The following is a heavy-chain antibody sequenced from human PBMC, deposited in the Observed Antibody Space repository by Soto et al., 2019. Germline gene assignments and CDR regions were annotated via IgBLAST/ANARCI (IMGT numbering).Heavy chain of an antibody. CDR1: GGSFSGYY. CDR3: SRGGRLRVLHGAFDI. V-gene: IGHV4-34*01. Sequence: QVQLQQWGAGLLKPSETLSLTCAVYGGSFSGYYWSWLRQPPGKGLEWNGESSDSGSTNYNPSLKSRVTMSGDTSKHQFSLKLSAVTAADTDVYYWSRGGRLRVLHGAFDIWGQGTMVTVSS. D-gene: IGHD6-25*01. J-gene: IGHJ3*02. CDR2: SSDSGST.